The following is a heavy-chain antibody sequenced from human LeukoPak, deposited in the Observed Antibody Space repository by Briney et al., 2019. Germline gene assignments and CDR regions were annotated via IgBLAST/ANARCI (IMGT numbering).Heavy chain of an antibody. CDR1: GGSFGGYY. CDR2: INHSGST. CDR3: ARGVPAAMVY. J-gene: IGHJ4*02. D-gene: IGHD2-2*01. V-gene: IGHV4-34*01. Sequence: SETLSLTCAVYGGSFGGYYWSWIRHPPGRGLEWIGEINHSGSTNYHPSLKSRVTISVDTSKNQFSLKLSSVTAADTAVYYCARGVPAAMVYWGQGTLVTVSS.